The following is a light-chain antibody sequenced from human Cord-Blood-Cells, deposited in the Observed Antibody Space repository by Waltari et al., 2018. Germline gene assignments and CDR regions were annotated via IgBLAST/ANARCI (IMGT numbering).Light chain of an antibody. J-gene: IGLJ1*01. Sequence: QSALTQPASVSGTPGQSITISCTGPSSYVGGYNYVSWYQQHPGQAPKLMSYDVSNRPSRLSNRFAASKSGNTSPLTISGLQAEDEADYYCSSYTSSSTLFGTGTKVTVL. CDR2: DVS. CDR3: SSYTSSSTL. CDR1: SSYVGGYNY. V-gene: IGLV2-14*01.